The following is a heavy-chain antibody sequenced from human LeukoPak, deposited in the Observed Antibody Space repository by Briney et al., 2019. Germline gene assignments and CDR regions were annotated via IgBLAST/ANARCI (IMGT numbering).Heavy chain of an antibody. Sequence: GGSLRLSFAASGFTFSSYWMHWVRQGPGKGLVWVSRINPDGSGTSHADSVKGRFTISRDNAKNTLYLQMNSLRAEDTAVYYCARDSGSGSYSGYWGLGTLVTVSS. CDR1: GFTFSSYW. CDR2: INPDGSGT. D-gene: IGHD3-10*01. V-gene: IGHV3-74*01. J-gene: IGHJ4*02. CDR3: ARDSGSGSYSGY.